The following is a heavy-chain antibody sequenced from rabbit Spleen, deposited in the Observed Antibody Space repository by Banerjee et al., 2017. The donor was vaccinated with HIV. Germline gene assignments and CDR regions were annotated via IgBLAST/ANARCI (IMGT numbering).Heavy chain of an antibody. J-gene: IGHJ3*01. CDR1: GFSFSNKAV. V-gene: IGHV1S45*01. CDR2: INAVTGKA. D-gene: IGHD4-2*01. Sequence: QEQLVESGGGLVRPEGSLKLSCTASGFSFSNKAVMCWVRQAPGKGLQWIACINAVTGKAVYATWAKGRFTFYKTSSTTVTLQMTSLTAADTATYFCARGTGYVGANVALTRLDLWGQGTLVTVS. CDR3: ARGTGYVGANVALTRLDL.